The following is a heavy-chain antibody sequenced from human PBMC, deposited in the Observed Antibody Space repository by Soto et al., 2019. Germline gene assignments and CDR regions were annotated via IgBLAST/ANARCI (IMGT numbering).Heavy chain of an antibody. V-gene: IGHV3-33*01. CDR1: GFTFSSYG. CDR3: ARDNYDSSGSLNY. CDR2: IWYDGSNE. D-gene: IGHD3-22*01. Sequence: PGGSLRLSCAASGFTFSSYGMHWVRQAPGKGLEWVAVIWYDGSNEYYADSVKGRFTISRDNSKNTLYLQMNSLRAEDTAVYYCARDNYDSSGSLNYWGQGTLVTVSS. J-gene: IGHJ4*02.